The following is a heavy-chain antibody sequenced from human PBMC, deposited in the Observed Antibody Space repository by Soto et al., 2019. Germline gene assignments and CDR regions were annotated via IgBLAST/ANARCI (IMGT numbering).Heavy chain of an antibody. D-gene: IGHD1-7*01. CDR3: ARQPPGTSVGSQDYGLDV. J-gene: IGHJ6*02. CDR2: IYPGDSDT. Sequence: PRKPLKISCKGSGYSFPTYWIGGVRQMPGKGLEWMGIIYPGDSDTRYSPSFQGQVTISADKSINTAYLQWSSLKASDTAMYYCARQPPGTSVGSQDYGLDVWGQGTTVTVSS. V-gene: IGHV5-51*01. CDR1: GYSFPTYW.